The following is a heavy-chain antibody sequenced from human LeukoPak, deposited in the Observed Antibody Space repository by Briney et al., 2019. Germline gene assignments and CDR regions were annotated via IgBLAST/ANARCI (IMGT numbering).Heavy chain of an antibody. Sequence: GGSLRLSCAASGFTFSDYYMSWIRQAPGKGLEWGSYISSSGSTIYYADSVKGRFTISRDNAKNSLYLQMNSLRAEDTAVYYCARDLSGTMVRGFFDYWGQGTLVTVSS. CDR3: ARDLSGTMVRGFFDY. CDR1: GFTFSDYY. CDR2: ISSSGSTI. V-gene: IGHV3-11*04. J-gene: IGHJ4*02. D-gene: IGHD3-10*01.